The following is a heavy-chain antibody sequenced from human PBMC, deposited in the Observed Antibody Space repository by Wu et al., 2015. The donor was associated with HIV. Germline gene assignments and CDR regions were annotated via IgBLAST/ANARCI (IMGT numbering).Heavy chain of an antibody. CDR2: IIPIFGTA. Sequence: QVQLVQSGAEVKKPGSSVKVSCKASGGTFSSYAISWVRQAPGQGLEWMGGIIPIFGTANYAQKFQGRVTITADESTSTAYMELSSLRSEDTAVYYCARGGVIIRDYYYYYMDVWGKGTTGHRLL. J-gene: IGHJ6*03. V-gene: IGHV1-69*12. CDR1: GGTFSSYA. D-gene: IGHD3-10*01. CDR3: ARGGVIIRDYYYYYMDV.